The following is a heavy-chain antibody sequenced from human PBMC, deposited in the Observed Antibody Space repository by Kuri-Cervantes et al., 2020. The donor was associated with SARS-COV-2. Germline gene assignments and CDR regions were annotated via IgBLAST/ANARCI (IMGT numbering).Heavy chain of an antibody. D-gene: IGHD3-3*01. J-gene: IGHJ4*02. V-gene: IGHV4-31*03. CDR2: IYYSGST. Sequence: LRLSCTVSGGSISSGGYYWSWIRQHPGKGLEWIGYIYYSGSTYYNPSLKSRVTISVDTSKNQFSLKLSSVTAAETAVYYCARVKAPVLRFLEWPKKTYYFDYWGQRTLVTVSS. CDR1: GGSISSGGYY. CDR3: ARVKAPVLRFLEWPKKTYYFDY.